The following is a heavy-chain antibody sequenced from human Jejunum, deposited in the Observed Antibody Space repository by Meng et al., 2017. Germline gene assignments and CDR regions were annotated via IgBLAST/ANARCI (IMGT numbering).Heavy chain of an antibody. J-gene: IGHJ4*02. CDR3: AREATSTVTFDY. Sequence: QVQLQRSGPGLLKPSQTLSLTCTVSGGSISIDNYYWTWIRQHPGKGLEWIGYIYYSGSTYYNPSLKSRVSISVDTSENQFSLKLSSVTAADTALYYCAREATSTVTFDYWGQGTLVTVSS. CDR1: GGSISIDNYY. V-gene: IGHV4-31*03. D-gene: IGHD4-17*01. CDR2: IYYSGST.